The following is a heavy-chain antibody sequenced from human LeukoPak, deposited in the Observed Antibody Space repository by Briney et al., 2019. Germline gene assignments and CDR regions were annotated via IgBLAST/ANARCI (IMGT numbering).Heavy chain of an antibody. CDR1: GYSLTTYG. J-gene: IGHJ4*01. V-gene: IGHV7-81*01. CDR3: ARDPHIVHFDY. D-gene: IGHD2-21*01. Sequence: ASVKVSCKASGYSLTTYGMNWVPQAPGQGLEWMGWFNTYTGNPTYAQGFTGRFVFSLDTSVSTAYLQISSLKAEDTAVYYCARDPHIVHFDYWGQGTLVTVSS. CDR2: FNTYTGNP.